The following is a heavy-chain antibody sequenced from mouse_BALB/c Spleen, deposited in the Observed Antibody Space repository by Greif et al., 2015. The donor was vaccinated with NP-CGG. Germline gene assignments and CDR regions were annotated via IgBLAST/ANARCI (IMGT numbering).Heavy chain of an antibody. Sequence: QVQLQQSGAELARPGASVKMSCKASGYTFTSHTMHWVKQRPGQGLEWIGCINPSSGYTNYNQKFKDKATLTADKSSSTAYMQLSSLTSEDSAVYYCARRWPYGYDGYFDVWGAGTTVTVSS. CDR2: INPSSGYT. J-gene: IGHJ1*01. CDR3: ARRWPYGYDGYFDV. CDR1: GYTFTSHT. D-gene: IGHD2-2*01. V-gene: IGHV1-4*01.